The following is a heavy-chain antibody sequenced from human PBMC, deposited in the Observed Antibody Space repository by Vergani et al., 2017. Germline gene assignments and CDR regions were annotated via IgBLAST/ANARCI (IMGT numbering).Heavy chain of an antibody. CDR3: ARVVSRGILTKLAWFDP. Sequence: QVQVVQSGAEVKKSGASVKVSCKTSGYTFSNYYMHWVRQAPGQGLEWMGIINPSGGHTNYAQKFQGRVTMTRDTSTSTVYMELSSLRSEDTAVYYCARVVSRGILTKLAWFDPWGQGTLVTVSS. J-gene: IGHJ5*02. CDR2: INPSGGHT. CDR1: GYTFSNYY. V-gene: IGHV1-46*01. D-gene: IGHD3-9*01.